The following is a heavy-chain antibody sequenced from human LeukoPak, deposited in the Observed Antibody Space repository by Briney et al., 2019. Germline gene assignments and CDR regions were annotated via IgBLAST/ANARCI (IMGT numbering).Heavy chain of an antibody. D-gene: IGHD6-19*01. J-gene: IGHJ4*02. V-gene: IGHV1-2*02. CDR2: INPNSGGT. CDR1: GYTFTGYY. CDR3: ARFPRPRYSSGWYAFDY. Sequence: ASVKVSCKASGYTFTGYYMHWVRQAPGQGLEWMGWINPNSGGTNYAQKFQGRVTMTRDTSISTAYMELSRLRSDDTAVYYCARFPRPRYSSGWYAFDYWGQGTLVTVFS.